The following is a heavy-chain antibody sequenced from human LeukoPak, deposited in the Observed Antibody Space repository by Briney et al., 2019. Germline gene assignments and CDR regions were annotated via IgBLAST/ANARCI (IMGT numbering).Heavy chain of an antibody. CDR2: FDPEDGET. D-gene: IGHD3-10*01. CDR3: ATAGLSSGSYYPKRYFDY. J-gene: IGHJ4*02. Sequence: GASVKVSCKVSGYTLTELSMHWVRQAPGKGLEWMGGFDPEDGETIYAQKFQGRVTMAEDTSTDTAYMELSSLRSEDTAVYYCATAGLSSGSYYPKRYFDYWGQGTLVTVSS. CDR1: GYTLTELS. V-gene: IGHV1-24*01.